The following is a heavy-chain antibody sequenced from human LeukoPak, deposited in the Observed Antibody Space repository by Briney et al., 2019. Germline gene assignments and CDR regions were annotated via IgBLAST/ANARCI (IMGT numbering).Heavy chain of an antibody. CDR3: ARYSRGVGAASDY. J-gene: IGHJ4*02. Sequence: SQTLSLTCTVSGGSIRSGSYYWSWIRQPAGKGLEWIGRIYTSGSTNYNPSLKSRVTISVDTSKNQFSLKLSSVIAADTAVYYCARYSRGVGAASDYWGQGTLVTVSS. CDR1: GGSIRSGSYY. V-gene: IGHV4-61*02. CDR2: IYTSGST. D-gene: IGHD2-15*01.